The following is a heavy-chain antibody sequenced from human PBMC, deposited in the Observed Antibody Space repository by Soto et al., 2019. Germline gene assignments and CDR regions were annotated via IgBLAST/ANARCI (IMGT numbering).Heavy chain of an antibody. CDR2: ISAYNGNT. J-gene: IGHJ6*02. V-gene: IGHV1-18*01. CDR3: AREIEGAMVWGVIITHPCGMAV. CDR1: GYTFTSYG. Sequence: ASGKVSCKASGYTFTSYGISWGRQAPGQGNEWMGWISAYNGNTNYAQKLQGRVTMTTDTSTSTAYMELRSLRSDDTAVYYCAREIEGAMVWGVIITHPCGMAVWGQGTTVTVSS. D-gene: IGHD3-10*01.